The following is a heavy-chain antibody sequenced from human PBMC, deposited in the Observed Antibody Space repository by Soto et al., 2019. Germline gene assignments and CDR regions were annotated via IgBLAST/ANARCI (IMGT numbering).Heavy chain of an antibody. J-gene: IGHJ3*02. D-gene: IGHD3-9*01. Sequence: GGSLRLSCAASGFTFSSYAMHWVRQAPGKGLEWVAVISYDGSNKYYADSVKGRFTISRDNSKNTLYLQMNSLRAEDTAVYYCAMVLRYFDWPYDASDIWGQGTMVTLSS. V-gene: IGHV3-30-3*01. CDR3: AMVLRYFDWPYDASDI. CDR2: ISYDGSNK. CDR1: GFTFSSYA.